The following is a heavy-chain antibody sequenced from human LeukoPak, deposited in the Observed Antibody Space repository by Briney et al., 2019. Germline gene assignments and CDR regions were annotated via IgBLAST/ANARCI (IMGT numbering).Heavy chain of an antibody. Sequence: PRGSLRLSCAASGFTFSDYYLSWIRQAPGEGLAWVSYISSSGSAIFYVDSVKGRFTISRDNAKNSLYLQMNSLRAEDTAIYYCARGHYGLDVWGRGTTVTVSS. CDR2: ISSSGSAI. CDR3: ARGHYGLDV. V-gene: IGHV3-11*01. J-gene: IGHJ6*02. CDR1: GFTFSDYY.